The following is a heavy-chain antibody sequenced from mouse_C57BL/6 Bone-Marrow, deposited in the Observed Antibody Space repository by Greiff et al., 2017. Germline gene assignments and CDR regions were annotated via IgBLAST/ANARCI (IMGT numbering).Heavy chain of an antibody. D-gene: IGHD2-5*01. J-gene: IGHJ4*01. Sequence: QVQLQQPGAELVMPGASVKLSCKASGYTFTSYWMHWVKQRPGQGIEWIGEIDPSDSYTNYNPKIKGKYTLTVDKSPSTAYMQLSSLTSEDSAVYYCARGNSKGGYAMDYWGQGTSVTVSS. CDR2: IDPSDSYT. CDR3: ARGNSKGGYAMDY. V-gene: IGHV1-69*01. CDR1: GYTFTSYW.